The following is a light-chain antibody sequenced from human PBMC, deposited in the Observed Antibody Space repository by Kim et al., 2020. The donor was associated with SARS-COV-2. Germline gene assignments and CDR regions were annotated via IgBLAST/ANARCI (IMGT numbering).Light chain of an antibody. CDR2: GAS. CDR1: QSVSSN. V-gene: IGKV3-15*01. Sequence: VSPWERATLSCRASQSVSSNLAWYQQKPGQAPRLLIYGASARATGIPARFSGSGSGTEFTLTISSLQSEDFAVYYCQQYNNWPGTFGQGTKVDIK. CDR3: QQYNNWPGT. J-gene: IGKJ1*01.